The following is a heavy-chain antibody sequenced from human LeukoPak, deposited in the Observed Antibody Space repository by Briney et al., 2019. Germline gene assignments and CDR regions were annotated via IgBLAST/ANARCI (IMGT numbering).Heavy chain of an antibody. CDR3: AHSSLLRYFDNAIYT. D-gene: IGHD3-9*01. CDR2: IYWDDDK. V-gene: IGHV2-5*02. J-gene: IGHJ5*02. Sequence: SGPTLVKPTQTLTLTCTFSGFSPSTSGVGVGWIRQPPGKALEWLALIYWDDDKRYSPSLKSRLTITKDTSKNQVVLTMTNMDPVDTATYYCAHSSLLRYFDNAIYTWGQGTLVTVSS. CDR1: GFSPSTSGVG.